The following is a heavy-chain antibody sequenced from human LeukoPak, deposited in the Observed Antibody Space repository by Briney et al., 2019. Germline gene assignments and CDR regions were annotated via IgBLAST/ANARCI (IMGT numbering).Heavy chain of an antibody. J-gene: IGHJ6*02. CDR3: AKDPYSSSWYSPVLGYYYGMDV. CDR2: ISYDGSNK. Sequence: GGSLRLSCAASGFIFSSYGMHWVRQAPGKGLEWVAVISYDGSNKYYADSVEGRFPISRDNSKNTLYLQMNSLRAEDTAVYYCAKDPYSSSWYSPVLGYYYGMDVWGQGTTVTVSS. CDR1: GFIFSSYG. D-gene: IGHD6-13*01. V-gene: IGHV3-30*18.